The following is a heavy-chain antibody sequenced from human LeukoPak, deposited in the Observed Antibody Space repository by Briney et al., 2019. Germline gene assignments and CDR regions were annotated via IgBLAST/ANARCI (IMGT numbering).Heavy chain of an antibody. CDR2: ISGSSIYT. J-gene: IGHJ4*02. CDR3: VRDISGYYFDY. CDR1: GFTCSDYH. V-gene: IGHV3-11*05. D-gene: IGHD3-22*01. Sequence: PAGSLTRSCAASGFTCSDYHMTWIRQAPGKGLKWVSYISGSSIYTRYADSVKGRFTISRDNAKNSLYLQMNSLRAEDTALYYCVRDISGYYFDYWGQGTLVTVSS.